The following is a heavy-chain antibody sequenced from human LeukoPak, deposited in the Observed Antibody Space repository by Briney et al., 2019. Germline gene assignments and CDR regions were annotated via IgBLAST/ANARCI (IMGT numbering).Heavy chain of an antibody. V-gene: IGHV3-48*01. CDR2: ISSSGDTI. CDR3: ARYCSGGTCYPHYYYYGMDV. J-gene: IGHJ6*02. CDR1: GFTFSSYG. Sequence: GGSLRLSCAASGFTFSSYGMNWVRQAPGKGLEWVSYISSSGDTIYYADSVKGRFTISRDNAKNSLYLQMSSLRAEDTAVYYCARYCSGGTCYPHYYYYGMDVWGQGTTVTVSS. D-gene: IGHD2-15*01.